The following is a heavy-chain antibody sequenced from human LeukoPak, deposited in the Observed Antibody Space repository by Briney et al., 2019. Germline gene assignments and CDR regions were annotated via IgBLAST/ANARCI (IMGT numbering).Heavy chain of an antibody. Sequence: PAGGSLRLSCAASGFTFNSYGMPWVRQAPGKGLEWVAAIWYDGGNKYYADSVKGRFAISRDNSKNTLDLQMNSLRAEDTAEYYCARGRRSTGDTSWYFDSWGQGTLVTVSS. CDR2: IWYDGGNK. J-gene: IGHJ4*02. D-gene: IGHD1-26*01. CDR3: ARGRRSTGDTSWYFDS. V-gene: IGHV3-33*01. CDR1: GFTFNSYG.